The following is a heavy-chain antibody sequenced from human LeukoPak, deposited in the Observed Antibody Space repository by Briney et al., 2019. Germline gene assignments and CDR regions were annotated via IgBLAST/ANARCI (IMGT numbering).Heavy chain of an antibody. CDR3: ARDWEYWYFDL. Sequence: GGSLRLSCAASGFTFSSYTMNWVRQAPGKGLEWVSYISTSSSTIYYADSVKGRFTISRDNAKNSLFLQVNSLRDEDTAVYYCARDWEYWYFDLWGRGTLVTVSS. CDR2: ISTSSSTI. J-gene: IGHJ2*01. V-gene: IGHV3-48*02. D-gene: IGHD2/OR15-2a*01. CDR1: GFTFSSYT.